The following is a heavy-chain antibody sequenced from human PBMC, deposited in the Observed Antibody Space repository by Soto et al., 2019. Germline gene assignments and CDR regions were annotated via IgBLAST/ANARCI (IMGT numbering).Heavy chain of an antibody. CDR2: IYYSGST. CDR3: ARMNIVGVLYYYMDA. V-gene: IGHV4-39*01. Sequence: QLQLQESGPGLVKPSETLSLTCTVSGDSISISSHYWGWIRQPPGKGLEWIANIYYSGSTYYNPSLKSRVTISLDTSKNQVSLKLGSVTAADTAVYHCARMNIVGVLYYYMDAWGQGTTVTVSS. J-gene: IGHJ6*03. D-gene: IGHD3-3*02. CDR1: GDSISISSHY.